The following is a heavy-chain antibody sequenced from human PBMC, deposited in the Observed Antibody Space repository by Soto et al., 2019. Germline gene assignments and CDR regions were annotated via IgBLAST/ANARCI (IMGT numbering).Heavy chain of an antibody. Sequence: QVQLVESGGGLSNPGGSLRFSWAASGFTFSDYYMSWIRRAPGKGLSGVSYITSVSTIYYADSVKGRFTISRDNAKNSLYLQMNSLRAEDTAVYYCARAAYSSGWYDYYYGMDVWGQGTTVTVSS. V-gene: IGHV3-11*01. D-gene: IGHD6-19*01. CDR3: ARAAYSSGWYDYYYGMDV. CDR1: GFTFSDYY. J-gene: IGHJ6*02. CDR2: ITSVSTI.